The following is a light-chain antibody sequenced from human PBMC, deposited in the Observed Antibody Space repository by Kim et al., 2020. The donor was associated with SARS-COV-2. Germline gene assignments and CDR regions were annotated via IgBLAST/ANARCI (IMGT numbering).Light chain of an antibody. V-gene: IGKV3-20*01. CDR3: QQYGRSPLT. J-gene: IGKJ4*01. CDR1: RVVARSH. CDR2: GTS. Sequence: SPVEEAEPSSRASRVVARSHLAWYQSKPGQAPRLLMYGTSSRATDIPDRFSGSVSVTDFTLTISRLEPEDFAVYYCQQYGRSPLTFGGGTKVEI.